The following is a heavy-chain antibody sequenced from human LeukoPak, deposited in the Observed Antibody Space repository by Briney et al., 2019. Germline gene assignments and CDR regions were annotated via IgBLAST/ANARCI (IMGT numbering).Heavy chain of an antibody. Sequence: GGSLRLSCAASGFTFSSYPMSWVRQAPGKGLQWVSAIGGSGGYTFYADSVKGRFTISRDDSKNTLYLQLSSLRAEDTAVYYCAKEQSTVTLTGGDYWGQGTLVTVSS. CDR2: IGGSGGYT. D-gene: IGHD4-17*01. V-gene: IGHV3-23*01. CDR1: GFTFSSYP. CDR3: AKEQSTVTLTGGDY. J-gene: IGHJ4*02.